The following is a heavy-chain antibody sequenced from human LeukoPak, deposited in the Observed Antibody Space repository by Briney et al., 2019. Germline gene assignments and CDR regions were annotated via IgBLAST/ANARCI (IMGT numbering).Heavy chain of an antibody. D-gene: IGHD3-10*01. CDR2: ISGSGGST. Sequence: PGGSLRLSCAASGFTFSSYAMSWVRQAPGKGLEWVSVISGSGGSTYYADSVKGRFTISRDNSKNTLYLQMNSLRAEDTAVYYCAKDLGLMVRGEFDYWGQGTLVTVSS. J-gene: IGHJ4*02. V-gene: IGHV3-23*01. CDR3: AKDLGLMVRGEFDY. CDR1: GFTFSSYA.